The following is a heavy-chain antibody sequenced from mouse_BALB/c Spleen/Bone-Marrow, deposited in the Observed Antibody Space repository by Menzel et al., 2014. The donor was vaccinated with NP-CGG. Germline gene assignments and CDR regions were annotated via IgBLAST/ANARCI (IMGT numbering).Heavy chain of an antibody. J-gene: IGHJ2*01. CDR3: ARINGYDY. CDR1: GYTFTSYW. D-gene: IGHD2-2*01. Sequence: QVQLQQSGDDLVKPGASVKLSCKASGYTFTSYWINWIKQRPGQGLEWIGEIDPGTGRTDYNKKFKSRATLTVDKSSSTAYMHLSSLTSEDSAVYYCARINGYDYWGQGTTLTVSS. CDR2: IDPGTGRT. V-gene: IGHV1S81*02.